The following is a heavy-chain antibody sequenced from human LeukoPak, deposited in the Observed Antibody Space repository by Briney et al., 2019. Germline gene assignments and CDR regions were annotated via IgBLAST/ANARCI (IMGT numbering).Heavy chain of an antibody. CDR1: GGSISSSGYY. CDR3: ARSLPHFDH. CDR2: ISYSGGT. Sequence: PSETLSLTCIVSGGSISSSGYYWVWIRQPPGKGLEWIGSISYSGGTYYNPSLKSRVTISIDTSKKQFSLNVISATAADTAVYYCARSLPHFDHWGQGTLVAVSS. V-gene: IGHV4-39*07. J-gene: IGHJ4*02.